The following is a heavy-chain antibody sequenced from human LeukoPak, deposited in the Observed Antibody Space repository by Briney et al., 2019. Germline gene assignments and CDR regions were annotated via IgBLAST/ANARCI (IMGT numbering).Heavy chain of an antibody. Sequence: PGRSLRLSCAASGFTFTSYWITWVRQAPGKGLEWVAHIKQDGSEKYYVDSVKGRFTISRDNAKTSLYLQMDSLRVEDTAVYYCARVRGGQSFDYWGQGTLVTVSS. V-gene: IGHV3-7*01. CDR1: GFTFTSYW. CDR2: IKQDGSEK. D-gene: IGHD3-16*01. CDR3: ARVRGGQSFDY. J-gene: IGHJ4*02.